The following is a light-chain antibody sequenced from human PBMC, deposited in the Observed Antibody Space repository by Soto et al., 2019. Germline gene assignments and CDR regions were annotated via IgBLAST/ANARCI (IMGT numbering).Light chain of an antibody. J-gene: IGKJ5*01. CDR1: QSVSSR. V-gene: IGKV3D-15*01. CDR3: QQYYSTPFT. Sequence: EMVMTQSPVTLSLSPGERATLPCRASQSVSSRLAWYQQKTGQAPRLLIYDVSNRATGIPDRFSGSGSGTDFTLTISSLQAEEVAVYYCQQYYSTPFTFGQGTRLENK. CDR2: DVS.